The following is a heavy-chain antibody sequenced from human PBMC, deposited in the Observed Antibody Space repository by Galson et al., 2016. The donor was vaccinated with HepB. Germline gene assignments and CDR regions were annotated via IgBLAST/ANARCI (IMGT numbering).Heavy chain of an antibody. CDR3: ARTVSIAAAGGADY. CDR1: GYSFTTYW. V-gene: IGHV5-51*01. Sequence: QSGAEVKKPGESLKISCKGSGYSFTTYWIGWVRQMPEKGLEWMGMIYPGDSDTRYSPSFQGQVTISADQSINTAYLQWSSLKASDTAMYYCARTVSIAAAGGADYWGQGTLVTVSS. J-gene: IGHJ4*02. CDR2: IYPGDSDT. D-gene: IGHD6-13*01.